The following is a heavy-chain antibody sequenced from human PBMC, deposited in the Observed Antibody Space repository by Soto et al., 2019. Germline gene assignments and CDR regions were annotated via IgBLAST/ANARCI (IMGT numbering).Heavy chain of an antibody. D-gene: IGHD2-21*02. V-gene: IGHV1-69*01. J-gene: IGHJ6*04. Sequence: QVQLVQSGAEVKKTGSSVKVSCKASGGTFSSYAISWVRQAPGHGLEWLGGIIPIFGTANYAQKFQGRVTITEDEATSTAFMARSILRSEDTAEYYCARGGCGGDCYPGMMDVGGKGTTVPVSS. CDR3: ARGGCGGDCYPGMMDV. CDR1: GGTFSSYA. CDR2: IIPIFGTA.